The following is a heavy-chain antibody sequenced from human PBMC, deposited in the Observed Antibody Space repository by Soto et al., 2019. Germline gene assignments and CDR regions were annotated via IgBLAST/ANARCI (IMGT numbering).Heavy chain of an antibody. CDR2: INTGNGDT. CDR1: GYSFTSYA. D-gene: IGHD1-26*01. Sequence: QVQLVQSGAEVKKPGASVKVSCKASGYSFTSYAIHWVRLAPGQGLEWMGWINTGNGDTKSSQNFQGRVAITMDPYSHTAYMELSSLRPEDTAVYYCARDLRSVNYYAFYYWGQGTLITVSS. CDR3: ARDLRSVNYYAFYY. V-gene: IGHV1-3*04. J-gene: IGHJ4*02.